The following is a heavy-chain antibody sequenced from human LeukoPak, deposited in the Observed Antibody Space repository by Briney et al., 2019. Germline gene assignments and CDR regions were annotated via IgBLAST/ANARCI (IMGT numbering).Heavy chain of an antibody. D-gene: IGHD6-6*01. CDR1: GGSISSSSYY. Sequence: SETLSLTCTVSGGSISSSSYYWGWIRQPPGKGLEWIGSIYYSGSTYYSPSLASRVTLSLHTSKNQFSLRLNSVTAADTAVYYCATLLAARPLGDAFEIWGLGTMVTVSS. CDR2: IYYSGST. V-gene: IGHV4-39*07. CDR3: ATLLAARPLGDAFEI. J-gene: IGHJ3*02.